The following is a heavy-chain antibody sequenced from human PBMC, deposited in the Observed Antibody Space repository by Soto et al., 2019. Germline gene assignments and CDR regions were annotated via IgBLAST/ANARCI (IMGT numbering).Heavy chain of an antibody. Sequence: EASVKVSCKASGGTFSSYAISWVRQAPGQGLEWMGGIIPIFGTANYAQKFQGRVTITADESTSTAYMELSSLRSEDTAVYYCARDRELAYCGGDCYPNWFDPWG. V-gene: IGHV1-69*13. D-gene: IGHD2-21*02. CDR1: GGTFSSYA. CDR2: IIPIFGTA. CDR3: ARDRELAYCGGDCYPNWFDP. J-gene: IGHJ5*02.